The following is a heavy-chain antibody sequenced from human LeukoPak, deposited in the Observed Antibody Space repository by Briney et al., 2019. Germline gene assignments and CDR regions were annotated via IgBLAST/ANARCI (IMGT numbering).Heavy chain of an antibody. J-gene: IGHJ3*02. D-gene: IGHD2-2*01. CDR3: AKPRRVVPAANDAFDI. CDR2: IYYSGST. V-gene: IGHV4-39*01. Sequence: PSETLSLTCTVSGGSISSSSYYWGWIRQPPGKGLEWIGSIYYSGSTYYNPSLKSRVTISVDTSKNQFSLKLSSVTAADTAVYYCAKPRRVVPAANDAFDIWGQGTMVTVSS. CDR1: GGSISSSSYY.